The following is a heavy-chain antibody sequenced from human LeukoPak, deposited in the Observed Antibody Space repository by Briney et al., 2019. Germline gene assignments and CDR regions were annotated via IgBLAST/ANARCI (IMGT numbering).Heavy chain of an antibody. CDR1: GGSISSYY. Sequence: TSETLSLTCTVSGGSISSYYWSWIRQPPGKGLEWIGYIYYSGSTNYNPSLKSRVTISVDTSKNQFSLKLSSVTAADTAVYYCARDSNGPFDYWGQGTLVTVSS. D-gene: IGHD3-22*01. J-gene: IGHJ4*02. CDR2: IYYSGST. CDR3: ARDSNGPFDY. V-gene: IGHV4-59*01.